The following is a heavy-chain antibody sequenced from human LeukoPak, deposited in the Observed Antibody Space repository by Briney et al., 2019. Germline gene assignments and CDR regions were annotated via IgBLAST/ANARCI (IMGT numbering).Heavy chain of an antibody. D-gene: IGHD2-2*01. J-gene: IGHJ4*02. V-gene: IGHV4-34*01. CDR3: ARGVPAAWNIDY. Sequence: SETLSLTCAVYGGSFSGYYWSWIRQPPGKGLEWIGEINHSGSTNYNPSLKSRVTISVDTSKNQFSLKLSSVTAADTAVYYCARGVPAAWNIDYWGQGTLVTVSS. CDR1: GGSFSGYY. CDR2: INHSGST.